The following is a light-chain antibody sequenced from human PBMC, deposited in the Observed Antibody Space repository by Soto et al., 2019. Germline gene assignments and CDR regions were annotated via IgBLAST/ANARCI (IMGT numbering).Light chain of an antibody. J-gene: IGLJ1*01. CDR2: EVS. CDR3: SSYTSSSTLLNV. CDR1: SSDVGGYNY. V-gene: IGLV2-14*01. Sequence: QSVLTQPASVSGSPGQSITISCTGTSSDVGGYNYVSWYQQHPGKAPKLMIYEVSNRPSGVSNRFSGSKSGKTASLTISGLQAEDEADYYCSSYTSSSTLLNVFGTGTKVTVL.